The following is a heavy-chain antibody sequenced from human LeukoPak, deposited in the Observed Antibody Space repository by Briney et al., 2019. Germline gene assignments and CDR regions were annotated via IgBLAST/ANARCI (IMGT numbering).Heavy chain of an antibody. CDR3: AKAYYDTSAYYYTLDY. V-gene: IGHV3-30*18. CDR1: GXTFVNYG. Sequence: GGSLRLSCAASGXTFVNYGMHWVRQAPGKGLEWVAVISYDGDNKFYADSVKGRFTISRDSSMNTLYLQMNSLRAEDTAVYYCAKAYYDTSAYYYTLDYWGQGTLVTVSS. CDR2: ISYDGDNK. J-gene: IGHJ4*02. D-gene: IGHD3-22*01.